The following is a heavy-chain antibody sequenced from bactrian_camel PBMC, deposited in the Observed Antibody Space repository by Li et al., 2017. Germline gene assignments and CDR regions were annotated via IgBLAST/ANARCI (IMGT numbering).Heavy chain of an antibody. J-gene: IGHJ4*01. CDR2: IDSKGDT. D-gene: IGHD3*01. V-gene: IGHV3S53*01. CDR1: GYTERSTY. Sequence: HVQLVESGGGSVQAGGSLRLSCAASGYTERSTYMGWFRQAPGQEREGVAGIDSKGDTSYLESVKGRFTISEDSAKNILLLQMNNLKPEDTAIYYCAAAKGLPDLLRGGYLSARSYNYWGRGTQVTVS. CDR3: AAAKGLPDLLRGGYLSARSYNY.